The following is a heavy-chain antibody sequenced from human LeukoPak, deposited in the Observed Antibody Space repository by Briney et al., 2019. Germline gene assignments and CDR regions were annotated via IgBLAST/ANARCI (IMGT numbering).Heavy chain of an antibody. Sequence: KSSETLSPTCTVSGGSISSYYWSWIRQPPGKGLEWIGYIYYSGSTNYNPSLKSRVTMSVDTSKNQFSLKVNSVTAADTAVYYCARARYGSGSYHYMDVWGKGTTVTISS. V-gene: IGHV4-59*12. CDR3: ARARYGSGSYHYMDV. J-gene: IGHJ6*03. D-gene: IGHD3-10*01. CDR1: GGSISSYY. CDR2: IYYSGST.